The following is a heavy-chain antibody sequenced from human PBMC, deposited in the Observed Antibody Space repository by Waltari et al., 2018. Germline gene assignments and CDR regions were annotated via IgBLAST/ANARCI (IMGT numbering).Heavy chain of an antibody. CDR1: GYTFTGYY. D-gene: IGHD5-18*01. CDR3: ARDPWNFGYSYGDFDY. J-gene: IGHJ4*02. V-gene: IGHV1-2*06. Sequence: QVQLVQSGAEVKKPGASVKVSCKASGYTFTGYYMHWVRQAPGQWLEWMGRINPNSGGTNYAQKYQGRVTMTRDTSISTAYMELRRLRYDDTAVYYCARDPWNFGYSYGDFDYWGQGTLVTVSS. CDR2: INPNSGGT.